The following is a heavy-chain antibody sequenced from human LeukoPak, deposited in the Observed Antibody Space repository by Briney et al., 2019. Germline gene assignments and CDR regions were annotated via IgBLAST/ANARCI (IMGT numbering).Heavy chain of an antibody. Sequence: PGGSLRLSCSASGFSFSTYFMHWVRQAPGKGLECDSAITGSGGSTYYADSVKGRFTISRDNSKNTLYLQMRRLRAEDTAVYYCVRDQRGGSSGYYDSWGQGTLVTVSS. J-gene: IGHJ4*02. CDR3: VRDQRGGSSGYYDS. D-gene: IGHD3-22*01. CDR1: GFSFSTYF. CDR2: ITGSGGST. V-gene: IGHV3-64D*06.